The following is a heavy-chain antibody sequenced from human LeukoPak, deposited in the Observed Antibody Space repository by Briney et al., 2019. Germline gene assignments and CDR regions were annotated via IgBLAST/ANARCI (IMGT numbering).Heavy chain of an antibody. Sequence: GASVKVSCKASGYTFTNYGISWVRQAPGQGLEWMGWISAYNGNTNYAQKLQGRVTMTTDTSTSTAYMELRSLRSDDTAVYYCARRGVLRYFDWLENYYFDYWGQGTLVTVSS. D-gene: IGHD3-9*01. CDR2: ISAYNGNT. CDR1: GYTFTNYG. CDR3: ARRGVLRYFDWLENYYFDY. V-gene: IGHV1-18*01. J-gene: IGHJ4*02.